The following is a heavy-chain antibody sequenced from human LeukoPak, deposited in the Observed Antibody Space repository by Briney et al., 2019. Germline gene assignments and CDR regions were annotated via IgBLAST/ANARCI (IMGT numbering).Heavy chain of an antibody. CDR1: GGSISSSSYY. CDR2: INYSGST. D-gene: IGHD2-15*01. V-gene: IGHV4-39*01. J-gene: IGHJ5*02. CDR3: ARNGPYCSGGSCYILGWFDP. Sequence: SETLSLTCTVSGGSISSSSYYWGWIRQPPGKGLEWIGSINYSGSTYYNPSLKSRVTISVDTSKNQFSLKLSSVTTADTAVYYCARNGPYCSGGSCYILGWFDPWGQGTLVTVSS.